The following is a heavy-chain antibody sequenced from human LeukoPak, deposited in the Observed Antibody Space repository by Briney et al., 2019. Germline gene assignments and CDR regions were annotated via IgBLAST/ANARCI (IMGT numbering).Heavy chain of an antibody. V-gene: IGHV3-64*01. CDR1: GFTFSSYA. CDR3: ARVDLLGYDY. CDR2: ISSNGGST. J-gene: IGHJ4*02. D-gene: IGHD1-26*01. Sequence: GSLRLSCAASGFTFSSYAMHWVRQAPGKGLEYVSAISSNGGSTLYANSVKGRFTISRDNSKNTLYLQMGSLRAEDMAVYYCARVDLLGYDYWGQGTLVTVSS.